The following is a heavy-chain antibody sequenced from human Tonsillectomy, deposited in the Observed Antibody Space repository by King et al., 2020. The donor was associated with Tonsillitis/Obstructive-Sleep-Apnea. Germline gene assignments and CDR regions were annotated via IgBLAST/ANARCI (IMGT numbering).Heavy chain of an antibody. Sequence: VQLVESGGGLVKPGGSPRLSCAASGFTFSSYSMNWVRQAPGKGLEWVSSISSSSSYIYYADSVKGRFTISRDNAKNSLYLQMNSLRAEDTAVYYCARGKLVGATGGGYWGQGTLVTVSS. D-gene: IGHD1-26*01. CDR1: GFTFSSYS. J-gene: IGHJ4*02. V-gene: IGHV3-21*01. CDR2: ISSSSSYI. CDR3: ARGKLVGATGGGY.